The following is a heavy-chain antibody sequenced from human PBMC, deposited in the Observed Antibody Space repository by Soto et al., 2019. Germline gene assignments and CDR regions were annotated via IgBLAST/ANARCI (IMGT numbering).Heavy chain of an antibody. CDR1: GYTFTRYG. CDR3: AKNGNPPYYYYGLDV. V-gene: IGHV1-18*01. D-gene: IGHD1-1*01. Sequence: QGQLVQSGAEVKKPGASVKVSCKASGYTFTRYGISWVRQAPGQGLEWMGWISGYNGDTKYAQKFQGRVTMTIDTATTTAFMEQRTLTPHDTAVYYCAKNGNPPYYYYGLDVWGPGTTVTVSS. CDR2: ISGYNGDT. J-gene: IGHJ6*02.